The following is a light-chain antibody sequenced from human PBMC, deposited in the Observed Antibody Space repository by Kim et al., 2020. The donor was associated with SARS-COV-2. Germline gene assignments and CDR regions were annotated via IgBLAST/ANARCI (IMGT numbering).Light chain of an antibody. Sequence: GQGVTISCSGSSSNIGGNVVNWYQQLPGTAPKLLIYSNDYRPSGVPDRFSGSKSGTSASLAISGLQSEDEADYYCVAWDDSLNGSVFGGGTQLTVL. CDR2: SND. CDR1: SSNIGGNV. J-gene: IGLJ3*02. V-gene: IGLV1-44*01. CDR3: VAWDDSLNGSV.